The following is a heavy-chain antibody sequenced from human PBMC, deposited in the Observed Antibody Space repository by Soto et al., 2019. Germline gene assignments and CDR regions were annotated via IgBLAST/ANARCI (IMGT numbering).Heavy chain of an antibody. CDR3: ARDAYCGGDCYNNRYYYYYMDV. J-gene: IGHJ6*03. D-gene: IGHD2-21*01. Sequence: SETLSLTCTVSGGSISSGGYYWSWIRQHPGKGLEWIGYIYYSGSTYYNPSLKSRVTISVDTSKNQFSLKLNSVTAADSAVYYCARDAYCGGDCYNNRYYYYYMDVWGKGTTVTVSS. CDR2: IYYSGST. CDR1: GGSISSGGYY. V-gene: IGHV4-31*03.